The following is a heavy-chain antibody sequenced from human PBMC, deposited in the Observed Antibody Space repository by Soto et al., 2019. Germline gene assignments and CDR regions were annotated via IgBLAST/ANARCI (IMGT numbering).Heavy chain of an antibody. Sequence: EVQGLESGGGLIQPGGSLRLSCAASGFTFRDQAMSWVRQAPGKGLEWVSTISGNGDTTYYADSVKGRFTISRDNSKNTLYLQLNSLRAEDTAVYYCAKNSGSYGQYDYWGQGTLVTVSS. CDR2: ISGNGDTT. V-gene: IGHV3-23*01. CDR3: AKNSGSYGQYDY. CDR1: GFTFRDQA. J-gene: IGHJ4*02. D-gene: IGHD3-10*01.